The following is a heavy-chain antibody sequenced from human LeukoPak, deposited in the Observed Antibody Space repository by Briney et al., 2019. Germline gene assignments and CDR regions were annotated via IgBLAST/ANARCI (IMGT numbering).Heavy chain of an antibody. D-gene: IGHD2-15*01. CDR2: ISSSSSSI. J-gene: IGHJ4*02. CDR3: ASAYCSGGSCYYFFDY. Sequence: GGSLRLSCATSGFTFSSYSMNWVRQAPGKGLEWVSYISSSSSSIYYSDSVKGRFIISRDNAKNSLYLQMNSLRAEDTAVYYCASAYCSGGSCYYFFDYWGRGTLVTVSS. CDR1: GFTFSSYS. V-gene: IGHV3-21*01.